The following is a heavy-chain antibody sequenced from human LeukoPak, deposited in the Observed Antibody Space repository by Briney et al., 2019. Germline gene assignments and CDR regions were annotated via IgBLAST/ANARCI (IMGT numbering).Heavy chain of an antibody. Sequence: GGSLRLSCTASGFSFSSYAMSWVRQAPGKGLEWVSAISGSGGSTYYADSVKGRFTISRDNSKNTLYLQMSSLRAEDTAVYYCAKDPDYYDSNGNYFDYWGQGTLVTVSS. CDR2: ISGSGGST. J-gene: IGHJ4*02. D-gene: IGHD3-22*01. CDR3: AKDPDYYDSNGNYFDY. V-gene: IGHV3-23*01. CDR1: GFSFSSYA.